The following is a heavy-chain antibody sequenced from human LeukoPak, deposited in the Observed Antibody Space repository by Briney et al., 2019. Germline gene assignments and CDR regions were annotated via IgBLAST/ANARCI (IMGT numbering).Heavy chain of an antibody. CDR2: IYYSGST. J-gene: IGHJ6*03. D-gene: IGHD3-10*01. Sequence: SSETLSLTCTVSGGSISSGGYYWSWIRQHPGKGLGWIGYIYYSGSTYYDPSLKSRVTISVDTSKNQFSLKLSSVTAADTAVYYCARSYGEYYYYYYMDVWGKGTTVTVSS. CDR1: GGSISSGGYY. V-gene: IGHV4-31*03. CDR3: ARSYGEYYYYYYMDV.